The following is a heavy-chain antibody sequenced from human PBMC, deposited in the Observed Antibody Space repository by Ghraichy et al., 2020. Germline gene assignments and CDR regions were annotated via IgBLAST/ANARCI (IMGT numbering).Heavy chain of an antibody. V-gene: IGHV3-15*01. D-gene: IGHD3-3*01. CDR1: GFTFSNAW. CDR3: IADRCITTSCFDS. Sequence: GGSLRLSCAASGFTFSNAWMNWVRQAPGKGLEWVGRIKSKTDGGTTDYAAPVKGRFTISRDDSKNTLSLQMNSLETEDTALYYCIADRCITTSCFDSWGQGTLITVSS. CDR2: IKSKTDGGTT. J-gene: IGHJ4*02.